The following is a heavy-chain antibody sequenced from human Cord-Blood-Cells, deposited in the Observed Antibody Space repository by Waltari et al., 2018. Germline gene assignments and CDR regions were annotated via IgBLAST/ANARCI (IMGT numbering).Heavy chain of an antibody. J-gene: IGHJ5*02. CDR1: GGSLLAYY. CDR2: IYYSGST. D-gene: IGHD3-22*01. V-gene: IGHV4-59*08. CDR3: ARRTYYYDSSGYYWFDP. Sequence: QVQLQESGPGLVKPSETLSLTCTASGGSLLAYYWTWTRTTPGKGLEWIGYIYYSGSTNYNPSLKSRVTISVDTSKNQFSLKLSSVTAADTAVYYCARRTYYYDSSGYYWFDPWGQGTLVTVSS.